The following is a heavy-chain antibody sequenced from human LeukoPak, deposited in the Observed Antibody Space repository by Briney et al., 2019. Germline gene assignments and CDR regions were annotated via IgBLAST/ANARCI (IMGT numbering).Heavy chain of an antibody. J-gene: IGHJ4*02. V-gene: IGHV3-43*02. CDR3: AKDMAPGNYYDSSGFFDY. CDR1: GFTVDDYA. Sequence: GGSLRLSCAASGFTVDDYAMHWVRQAPGKGLEWVSLIRVGGASTYYADSVKGRFTISRDNSKNSLYLQMNSLRTEDTALYSCAKDMAPGNYYDSSGFFDYWGQGTLVTVSS. D-gene: IGHD3-22*01. CDR2: IRVGGAST.